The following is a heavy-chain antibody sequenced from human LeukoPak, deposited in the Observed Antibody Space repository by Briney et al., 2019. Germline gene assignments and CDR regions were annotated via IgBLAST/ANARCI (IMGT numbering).Heavy chain of an antibody. CDR3: AGIIYYPNNWYFDL. J-gene: IGHJ2*01. V-gene: IGHV4-61*02. D-gene: IGHD3-10*01. Sequence: PSETLSLTCTVSGGSISSSSYYWGWIRQPAGKGLEWIGRIYTSGSTNYNPSLKSRVTMSVDTSKNQFSLKLSSVTAADTAVYYCAGIIYYPNNWYFDLWGRGTLVTVSS. CDR1: GGSISSSSYY. CDR2: IYTSGST.